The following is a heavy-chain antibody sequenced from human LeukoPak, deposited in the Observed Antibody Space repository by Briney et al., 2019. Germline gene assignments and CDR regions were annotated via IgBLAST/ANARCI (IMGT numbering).Heavy chain of an antibody. Sequence: SETPSLTCAVHGGTFNAYYWSWVRQSPGKGLQWIGECNHRGSAHYSPSLKSRVTISIDTSRSQVSLTLSFVTAADTAVYFCVRGNSGSYWGDSYYYMDVWGKGTTVTVSS. CDR2: CNHRGSA. V-gene: IGHV4-34*01. CDR1: GGTFNAYY. D-gene: IGHD1-26*01. CDR3: VRGNSGSYWGDSYYYMDV. J-gene: IGHJ6*03.